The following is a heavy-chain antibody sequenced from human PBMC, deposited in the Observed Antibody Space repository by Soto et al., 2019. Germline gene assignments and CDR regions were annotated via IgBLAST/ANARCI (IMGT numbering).Heavy chain of an antibody. D-gene: IGHD3-10*01. V-gene: IGHV1-3*01. J-gene: IGHJ5*02. CDR2: INAANGNT. Sequence: ASVKVSCKASGYSLTNYVLHWVRQAPGQRLEWMGWINAANGNTKYSQKFQGRVTITRDTSASTVYMELSSLRSEDTAVYYCARDHNWSYDHWGQGTLVTVSS. CDR3: ARDHNWSYDH. CDR1: GYSLTNYV.